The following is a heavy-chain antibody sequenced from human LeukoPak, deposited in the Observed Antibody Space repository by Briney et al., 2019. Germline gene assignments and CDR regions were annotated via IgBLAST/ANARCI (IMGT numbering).Heavy chain of an antibody. J-gene: IGHJ3*02. CDR3: ARDRAAYYAFDI. V-gene: IGHV1-69*13. Sequence: ASVKVSCKASGGTFSSYATSWVRQAPGQGLEWMGGIIPIFGTANYAQKFQGRVTITADESTSTAYMELSSLRSEDTAVYYCARDRAAYYAFDIWGQGTMVTVSS. CDR1: GGTFSSYA. CDR2: IIPIFGTA. D-gene: IGHD6-13*01.